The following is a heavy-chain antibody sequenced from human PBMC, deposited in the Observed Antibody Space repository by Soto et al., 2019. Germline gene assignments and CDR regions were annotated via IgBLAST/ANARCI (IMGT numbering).Heavy chain of an antibody. D-gene: IGHD6-19*01. Sequence: PGGSLRLSGSSSEFTFRSYAMSWVRQAPGKGLEWVSAISGSGSSSYYADSVKGRFTISRDNSKNTLYLQMNSLRAEDTAVYYCAKCSPRYSSGLKAYYFDHWGQGTLVTVSS. CDR1: EFTFRSYA. J-gene: IGHJ4*02. CDR2: ISGSGSSS. CDR3: AKCSPRYSSGLKAYYFDH. V-gene: IGHV3-23*01.